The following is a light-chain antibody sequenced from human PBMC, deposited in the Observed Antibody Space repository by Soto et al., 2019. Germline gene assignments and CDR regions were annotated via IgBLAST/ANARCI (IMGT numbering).Light chain of an antibody. CDR3: QQRTDRPPWT. Sequence: EIVLTQSPGTLSLSPGERATLSCRPSQSIGLAIAWYQHKPGQAPRLLIFDASQRATGIPARFRGSGSGTDFTLSISSLEPEDFAVYYCQQRTDRPPWTFGQGTKVDIK. V-gene: IGKV3-11*01. CDR1: QSIGLA. J-gene: IGKJ1*01. CDR2: DAS.